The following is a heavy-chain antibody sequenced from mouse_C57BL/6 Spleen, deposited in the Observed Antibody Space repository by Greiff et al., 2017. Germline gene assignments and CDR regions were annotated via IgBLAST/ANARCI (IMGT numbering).Heavy chain of an antibody. CDR3: ARLIYGSSLYYAMDY. Sequence: QVQLQQSGAELARPGASVKLSCKASGYTFTSYGISWVKQRTGQGLEWIGEIYPRSGNTYYNEKFKGKATLTADKSSSTAYMELRSLTSEDSAVYVCARLIYGSSLYYAMDYWGQGTSVTVSS. D-gene: IGHD1-1*01. CDR1: GYTFTSYG. CDR2: IYPRSGNT. J-gene: IGHJ4*01. V-gene: IGHV1-81*01.